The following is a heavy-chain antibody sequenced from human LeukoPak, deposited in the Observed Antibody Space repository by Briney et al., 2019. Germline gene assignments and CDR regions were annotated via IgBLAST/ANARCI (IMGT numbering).Heavy chain of an antibody. D-gene: IGHD3-10*01. Sequence: ASAKVSCKASGYTFTSYGFSWVRQAPGQGLEWMGWISAYNGNTNYAQKLQGRVSMTTDTSTSTAYMELRSLKSDDTAVYYCARTTMLRGVSWFDPWGQGTLVTVSS. J-gene: IGHJ5*02. CDR2: ISAYNGNT. CDR1: GYTFTSYG. V-gene: IGHV1-18*01. CDR3: ARTTMLRGVSWFDP.